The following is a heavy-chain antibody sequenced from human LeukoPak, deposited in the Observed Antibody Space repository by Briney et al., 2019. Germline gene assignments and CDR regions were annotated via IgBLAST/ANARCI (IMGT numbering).Heavy chain of an antibody. Sequence: GGSLRLSCAASGFTFSSYSMNWVRQAPGKGLEWVSYISSSGSTIYYADSVKGRFTISRDNAKNSLYLQMNSLRAEDTAVYYCARDRPLWFGEIGQSDYWGQGTLVSVSS. J-gene: IGHJ4*02. CDR3: ARDRPLWFGEIGQSDY. CDR2: ISSSGSTI. V-gene: IGHV3-48*01. D-gene: IGHD3-10*01. CDR1: GFTFSSYS.